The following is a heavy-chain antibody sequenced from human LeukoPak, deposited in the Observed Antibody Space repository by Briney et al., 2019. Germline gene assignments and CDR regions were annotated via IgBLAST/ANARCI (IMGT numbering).Heavy chain of an antibody. CDR1: GLTFNNYA. D-gene: IGHD3-10*01. Sequence: GGSLRLSCAVSGLTFNNYAMSWVRQAPGKGLEWVSAISKSGDHTYYAASAKGRFTIYRDNSKNTQYLQMNSLRAEDTAVYYCAKNTYASGSPYYFDYWGQGSLVTVSS. V-gene: IGHV3-23*01. CDR2: ISKSGDHT. CDR3: AKNTYASGSPYYFDY. J-gene: IGHJ4*02.